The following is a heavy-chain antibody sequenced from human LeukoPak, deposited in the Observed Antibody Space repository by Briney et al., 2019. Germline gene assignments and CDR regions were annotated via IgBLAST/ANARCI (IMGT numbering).Heavy chain of an antibody. CDR2: IYTSGST. Sequence: PSETLSLTCTVSGGSISSGSYYWSWIRQPAGKGLEWIGRIYTSGSTNYNPSLKSRVTISVDTSKNQFSLKLSSVTAADTAVYYCARQVYYYDSSGYYLGEDFDYWGQGTLVTVSS. V-gene: IGHV4-61*02. CDR3: ARQVYYYDSSGYYLGEDFDY. D-gene: IGHD3-22*01. J-gene: IGHJ4*02. CDR1: GGSISSGSYY.